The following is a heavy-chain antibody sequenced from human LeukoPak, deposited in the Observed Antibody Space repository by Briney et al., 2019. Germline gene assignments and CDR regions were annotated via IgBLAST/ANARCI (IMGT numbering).Heavy chain of an antibody. CDR3: ARDRSAHYYGSESYQH. CDR1: GFTFSSYS. Sequence: PGGSLRLSCAASGFTFSSYSMNWVRKAPGKGLEWVSYISSSSSTIYYADSVKGRFTISRDNARNSLYLQMNSLRDEDTAVYYCARDRSAHYYGSESYQHWGQGTLVTVSS. V-gene: IGHV3-48*02. CDR2: ISSSSSTI. J-gene: IGHJ1*01. D-gene: IGHD3-10*01.